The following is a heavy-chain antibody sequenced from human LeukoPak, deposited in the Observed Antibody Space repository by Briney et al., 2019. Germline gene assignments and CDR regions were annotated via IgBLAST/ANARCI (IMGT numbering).Heavy chain of an antibody. Sequence: GRSLRLSCAASGFTFSSYVMSWVRQAPGKGLEYVSGISGSGGTTYYAGSVKGRFTISRDNSKNTLYLQMNSLRAEDTAVYYCAKRIVGAPYAFDIWGQGTMVTVSS. J-gene: IGHJ3*02. D-gene: IGHD1-26*01. V-gene: IGHV3-23*01. CDR1: GFTFSSYV. CDR2: ISGSGGTT. CDR3: AKRIVGAPYAFDI.